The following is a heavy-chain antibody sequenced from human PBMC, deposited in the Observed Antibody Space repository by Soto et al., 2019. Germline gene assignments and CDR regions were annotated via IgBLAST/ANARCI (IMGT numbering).Heavy chain of an antibody. J-gene: IGHJ4*02. D-gene: IGHD6-19*01. Sequence: QGQLVESGGGVVQPGTSLRLSCEVSGITFSRNAMDWVRHTPAKGLEWVAVISYDGKNKYYADSVRGRFTISRDNSRNTLYLRVSSVGFDDPAIYFCARSPESSRWANFDYWRQGTRVTVSS. CDR1: GITFSRNA. CDR3: ARSPESSRWANFDY. V-gene: IGHV3-30*07. CDR2: ISYDGKNK.